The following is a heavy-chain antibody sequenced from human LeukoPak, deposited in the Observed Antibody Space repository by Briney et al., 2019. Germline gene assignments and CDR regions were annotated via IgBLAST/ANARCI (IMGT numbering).Heavy chain of an antibody. CDR1: GDSISTPGYY. D-gene: IGHD2-21*02. J-gene: IGHJ4*02. CDR3: ARHALATVTDPSFDY. V-gene: IGHV4-39*01. Sequence: SETLSLTCTVSGDSISTPGYYWGWTRHPPGKGLEWIGGLYHSGSTYYKPSLKSRATISVDKSKNQCSLKLRSVTAADTAVYYRARHALATVTDPSFDYWGQGTLVTVSS. CDR2: LYHSGST.